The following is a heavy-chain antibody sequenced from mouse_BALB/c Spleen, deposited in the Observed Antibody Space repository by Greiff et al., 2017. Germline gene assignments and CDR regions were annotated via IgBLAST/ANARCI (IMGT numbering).Heavy chain of an antibody. J-gene: IGHJ4*01. V-gene: IGHV5-6-4*01. CDR2: ISSGGSYT. D-gene: IGHD4-1*01. Sequence: EVQRVESGGGLVKPGGSLKLSCAASGFTFSSSTMSWVRQTPEKRLEWVATISSGGSYTYYPDSVKGRFTISRDNAKNTLYLQMSSLKSEDTAMYYCTRGMGAMDYWGQGTSVTVSS. CDR3: TRGMGAMDY. CDR1: GFTFSSST.